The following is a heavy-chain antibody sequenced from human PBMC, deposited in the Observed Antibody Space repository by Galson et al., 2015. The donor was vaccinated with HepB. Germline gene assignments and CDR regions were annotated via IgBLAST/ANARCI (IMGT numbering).Heavy chain of an antibody. Sequence: SQRLSCAASGFAFSTYAMTWVRQAPGKGLEWVSTISGNGANTYYADSVKGRFTISRDNTKNTLDLHMNSLRAEDTAVYFCAKKSYYYGSGSYTHFEYWGQGTLVTVSS. CDR1: GFAFSTYA. J-gene: IGHJ4*02. CDR3: AKKSYYYGSGSYTHFEY. CDR2: ISGNGANT. D-gene: IGHD3-10*01. V-gene: IGHV3-23*01.